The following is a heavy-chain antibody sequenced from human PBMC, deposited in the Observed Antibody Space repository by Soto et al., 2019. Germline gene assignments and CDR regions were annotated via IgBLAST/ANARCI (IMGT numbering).Heavy chain of an antibody. Sequence: QVQLQESGPRLVKPSATLSLTCTVSGGSITSSYWSWIRRPPGKGLEWIAYIYDTGISGYTPSTSYNPSLKSRVTMSVDTSKSQFSLKLTSVTAADTAVYYCARGEDAFFYYGLDVWGQGIPVTVSS. CDR3: ARGEDAFFYYGLDV. J-gene: IGHJ6*02. V-gene: IGHV4-59*01. CDR1: GGSITSSY. CDR2: IYDTGISGYTPST.